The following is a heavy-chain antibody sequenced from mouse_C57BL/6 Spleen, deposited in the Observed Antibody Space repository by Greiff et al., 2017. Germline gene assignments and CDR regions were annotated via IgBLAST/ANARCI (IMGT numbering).Heavy chain of an antibody. CDR1: GYAFSSSW. CDR3: ARSFNPYDFGY. CDR2: IYPGDGDT. V-gene: IGHV1-82*01. D-gene: IGHD2-12*01. J-gene: IGHJ2*01. Sequence: QVQLQQSGPELVKPGASVKISCKASGYAFSSSWMNWVKQGPGKGLEWIGRIYPGDGDTNYNGKFKGKATLTADKSSSTAYMQLSSLTAEDSAVYYCARSFNPYDFGYWGQGTTLTVSS.